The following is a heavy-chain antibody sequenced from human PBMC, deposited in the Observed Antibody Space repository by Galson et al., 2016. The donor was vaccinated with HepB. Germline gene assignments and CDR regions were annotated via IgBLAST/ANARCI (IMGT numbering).Heavy chain of an antibody. CDR3: ARHYSNPGAYWYFDL. D-gene: IGHD4-11*01. CDR2: IYHSGTT. V-gene: IGHV4-39*01. Sequence: SETLSLTCTVSGGSISRTTYFWGWIRQPPGKGLEWIGTIYHSGTTYYNPSLKSRLTVSVDTSKNQLSLNLTSVTTADTAVYYCARHYSNPGAYWYFDLWGRDTLVTVSS. CDR1: GGSISRTTYF. J-gene: IGHJ2*01.